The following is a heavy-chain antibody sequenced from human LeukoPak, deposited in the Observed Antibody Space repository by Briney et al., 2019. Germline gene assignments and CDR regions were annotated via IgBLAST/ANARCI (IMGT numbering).Heavy chain of an antibody. CDR3: ARDWDCSSTSCWNYYYGMDV. J-gene: IGHJ6*02. CDR1: GYTFTSYD. Sequence: GASVKVSCKASGYTFTSYDINWVRQATGQGLEWMGWMNPNSGNTGYAQKFQGRVTMTRNTSISTAYMELRSLRSDDTAVYYCARDWDCSSTSCWNYYYGMDVWGQGTTVTVSS. CDR2: MNPNSGNT. D-gene: IGHD2-2*01. V-gene: IGHV1-8*01.